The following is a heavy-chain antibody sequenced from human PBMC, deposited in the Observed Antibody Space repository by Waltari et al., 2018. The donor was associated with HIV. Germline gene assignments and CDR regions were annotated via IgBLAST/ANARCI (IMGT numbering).Heavy chain of an antibody. CDR3: ARVKYSGGLSGRYGFDL. CDR1: GFSLRSIGVG. J-gene: IGHJ5*02. Sequence: QITLKESGPTLVQTKQTLTLSCNFSGFSLRSIGVGVAWSRQSPGKGLQWVAVIYGNDDKDYSPSLKDWLTIAKDTSKNQVVLTMTKMGLMDTATYYCARVKYSGGLSGRYGFDLWGQGMLVTVSS. D-gene: IGHD5-12*01. V-gene: IGHV2-5*01. CDR2: IYGNDDK.